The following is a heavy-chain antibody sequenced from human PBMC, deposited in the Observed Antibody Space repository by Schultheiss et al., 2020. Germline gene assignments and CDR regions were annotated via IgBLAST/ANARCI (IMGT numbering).Heavy chain of an antibody. CDR1: RFTFSSYA. J-gene: IGHJ4*02. D-gene: IGHD4-17*01. CDR2: ISVSGGST. Sequence: GGSLRLSCAASRFTFSSYAMSWVRQAPGKGLEWVSAISVSGGSTYYADSVKGRFTISRDNSKNTLYLQMNSLRAEDTAVYYCAKYRGSGLLTTVYLWGQGTLVTVSS. V-gene: IGHV3-23*01. CDR3: AKYRGSGLLTTVYL.